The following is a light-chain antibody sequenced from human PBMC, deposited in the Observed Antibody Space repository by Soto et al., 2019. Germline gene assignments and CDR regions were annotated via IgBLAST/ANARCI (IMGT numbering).Light chain of an antibody. V-gene: IGLV2-14*01. CDR2: EVT. CDR3: SSYTSTSTYV. CDR1: SSDVGGYNY. J-gene: IGLJ1*01. Sequence: QSVLTQPASVSGSPGQSITISCTGTSSDVGGYNYVSWYQQHPGKAPKLMIYEVTSRPSGVSNRFSASKSGNTASLSISGLQAEDEADYYCSSYTSTSTYVFXAGTKVTVL.